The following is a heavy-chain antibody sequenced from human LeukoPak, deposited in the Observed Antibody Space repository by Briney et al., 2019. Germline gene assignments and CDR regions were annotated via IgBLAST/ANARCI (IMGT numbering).Heavy chain of an antibody. D-gene: IGHD3-16*01. CDR2: INHNGNVN. V-gene: IGHV3-7*03. CDR1: GFTFSSYD. J-gene: IGHJ6*02. Sequence: AGGSLRLSCAASGFTFSSYDMHWVRQAPGKGLEWVASINHNGNVNYYVDSVKGRFTISRDNAKNSLYLQMSNLRAEDTAVYFCARGGGLDVWGQGATVTVSS. CDR3: ARGGGLDV.